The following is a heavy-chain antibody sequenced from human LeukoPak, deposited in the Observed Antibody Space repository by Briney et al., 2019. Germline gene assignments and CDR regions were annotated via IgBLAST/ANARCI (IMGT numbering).Heavy chain of an antibody. D-gene: IGHD3-10*01. V-gene: IGHV3-23*01. CDR3: AKGTTMVRVFLLQH. Sequence: GGSLRLSCAASGFTFSSYAMSWVRQAPGKGLEWVSAIRGSGGSTYYADSVKGRFTISRDNSKNTLYLQMNSLRAEDTAVYYCAKGTTMVRVFLLQHWGQGTLVTVSS. CDR1: GFTFSSYA. J-gene: IGHJ1*01. CDR2: IRGSGGST.